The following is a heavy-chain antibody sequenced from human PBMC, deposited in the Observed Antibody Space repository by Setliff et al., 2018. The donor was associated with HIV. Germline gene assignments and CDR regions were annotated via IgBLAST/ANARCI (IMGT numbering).Heavy chain of an antibody. J-gene: IGHJ4*02. Sequence: PGGSLRLSCAASGFSFDDYSMNWVRQAPGKGLEWVSCISSGGSFIYYADSVKGRFTISRDNAKKSVYLQMNSLGPEDTAVYYCARDSGPYYDSSSYLLDYWGQGTLVTVSS. CDR1: GFSFDDYS. CDR2: ISSGGSFI. CDR3: ARDSGPYYDSSSYLLDY. V-gene: IGHV3-21*01. D-gene: IGHD3-22*01.